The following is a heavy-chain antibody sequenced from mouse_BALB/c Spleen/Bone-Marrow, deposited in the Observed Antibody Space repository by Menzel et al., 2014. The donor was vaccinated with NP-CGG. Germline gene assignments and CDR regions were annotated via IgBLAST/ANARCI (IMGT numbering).Heavy chain of an antibody. Sequence: VQLQQSGAELVRPGTSVKVSCKASGYAFTNYLIEWVKQRPGQGLEWIGVINPGSGGTNYNEKFKGKATLTADKSSSTAYVQLSSLTSEDSAVYFCARSGYYGSSYYFDYWGQGTTLTVSS. D-gene: IGHD1-1*01. CDR3: ARSGYYGSSYYFDY. V-gene: IGHV1-54*01. CDR1: GYAFTNYL. CDR2: INPGSGGT. J-gene: IGHJ2*01.